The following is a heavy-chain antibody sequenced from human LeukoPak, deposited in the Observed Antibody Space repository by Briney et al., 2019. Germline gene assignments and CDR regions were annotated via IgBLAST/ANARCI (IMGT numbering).Heavy chain of an antibody. CDR1: GGSFSGYY. J-gene: IGHJ6*02. CDR3: ARLCSSTSCYAYYYYYGMDV. V-gene: IGHV4-34*01. CDR2: INHSGST. D-gene: IGHD2-2*01. Sequence: KPSETLPLTCAVYGGSFSGYYWSWIRQPPGKGLEWIGEINHSGSTNYNPSLKSRVTISVDTSKNQFSLKLSSVTAADTAVYYCARLCSSTSCYAYYYYYGMDVWGQGTTVTVSS.